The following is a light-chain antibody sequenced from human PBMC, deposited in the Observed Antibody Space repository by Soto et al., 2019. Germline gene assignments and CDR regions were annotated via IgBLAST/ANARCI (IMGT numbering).Light chain of an antibody. CDR2: SHN. Sequence: QSVLTQPPSASGTPGQRVTISCSGSTSNIGSNTVNWYHHLPGTAPKLLIYSHNQRPSGVPDRFSGSRSGTSASVAISGLQSDDEADYYCAAWDDSLNGVVFGGGTKFTVL. V-gene: IGLV1-44*01. CDR3: AAWDDSLNGVV. J-gene: IGLJ2*01. CDR1: TSNIGSNT.